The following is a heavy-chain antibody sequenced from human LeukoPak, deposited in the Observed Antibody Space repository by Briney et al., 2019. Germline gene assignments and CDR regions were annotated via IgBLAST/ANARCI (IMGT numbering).Heavy chain of an antibody. CDR2: ISYDGSNK. V-gene: IGHV3-30*03. CDR3: AAAGTGEYFQH. D-gene: IGHD6-13*01. CDR1: GFTFSSYG. Sequence: GRSLRLSCAASGFTFSSYGMHWVRQAPGKGLEWVAVISYDGSNKCYADSVKGRFTISRDNSKNTLYLQMNSLRAEDTAVYYCAAAGTGEYFQHWGQGTLVTVSS. J-gene: IGHJ1*01.